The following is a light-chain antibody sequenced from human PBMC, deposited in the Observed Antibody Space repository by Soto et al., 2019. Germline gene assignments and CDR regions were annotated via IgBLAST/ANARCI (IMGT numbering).Light chain of an antibody. V-gene: IGLV3-21*04. Sequence: YELTQPPSVSVAPGKTARITCGGNNIGSKSVHWYQQKPGQAPVLVIYYDSDRPSGIPERFSGSNSGNTATLTISRVEAGDEADYYCQVWDSSSDHPIFGGGTKLTVL. J-gene: IGLJ2*01. CDR3: QVWDSSSDHPI. CDR2: YDS. CDR1: NIGSKS.